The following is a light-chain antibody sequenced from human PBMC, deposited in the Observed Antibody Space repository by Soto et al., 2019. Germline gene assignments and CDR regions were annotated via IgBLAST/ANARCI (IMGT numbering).Light chain of an antibody. CDR3: QQYKDWPLIT. V-gene: IGKV3-15*01. CDR1: QSVSSN. CDR2: GAS. Sequence: ETVMTQSPATLSVSPGERATLSCRASQSVSSNLAWYHQKPGQAPRLLIFGASTRATGIPIRFSGSGSGTEFTLTISSLQSEDVAVYYCQQYKDWPLITFGQGTRLEIK. J-gene: IGKJ5*01.